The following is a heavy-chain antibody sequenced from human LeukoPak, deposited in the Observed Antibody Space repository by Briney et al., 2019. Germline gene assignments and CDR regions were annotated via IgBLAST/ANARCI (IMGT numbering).Heavy chain of an antibody. CDR2: IWYDGSNK. CDR3: ARDYGSGSYALDY. V-gene: IGHV3-33*01. D-gene: IGHD3-10*01. Sequence: GRSLRLSCAASGFTFSSYVMHWVRQAPGKGLEWVAVIWYDGSNKYYADSVKGRFTISRDNSKNTLYLQMNSLRAEDTAVYYCARDYGSGSYALDYWGQGTLVTVSS. J-gene: IGHJ4*02. CDR1: GFTFSSYV.